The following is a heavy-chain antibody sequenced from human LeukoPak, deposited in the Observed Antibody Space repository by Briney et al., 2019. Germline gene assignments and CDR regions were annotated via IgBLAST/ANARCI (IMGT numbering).Heavy chain of an antibody. CDR3: ARDFYSSSYYYYGMNV. Sequence: PGGSLRLSCAASGFTFSTYIMHWVRQAPGMGLEWAAVISDNGSNEYYADSVKGRFTISRDNSKNTLYLQMNSLRVEDTAVYFCARDFYSSSYYYYGMNVWGQGTTVTVSS. J-gene: IGHJ6*02. CDR2: ISDNGSNE. CDR1: GFTFSTYI. V-gene: IGHV3-30*03. D-gene: IGHD6-6*01.